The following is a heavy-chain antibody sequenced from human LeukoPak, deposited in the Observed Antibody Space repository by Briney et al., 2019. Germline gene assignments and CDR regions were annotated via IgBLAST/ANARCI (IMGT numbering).Heavy chain of an antibody. CDR3: AGGLTDNWFDP. V-gene: IGHV4-30-2*01. Sequence: SQTLSLTCTVSGGSINSGGYYWNWIRQPPGKGLEWIGYIYHSGSTYYNPSLKSRVTISVDRSKNQFSLKLSSVTAADTAVYYCAGGLTDNWFDPWGQGTLVTVSS. CDR2: IYHSGST. J-gene: IGHJ5*02. CDR1: GGSINSGGYY.